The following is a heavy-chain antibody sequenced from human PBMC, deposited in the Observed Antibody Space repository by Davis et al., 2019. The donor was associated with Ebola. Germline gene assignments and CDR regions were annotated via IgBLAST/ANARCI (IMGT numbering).Heavy chain of an antibody. D-gene: IGHD4-17*01. V-gene: IGHV3-66*01. CDR1: GFTVSSNY. CDR2: IYSGGST. J-gene: IGHJ6*03. Sequence: GGSLRLSCAASGFTVSSNYMSWVRQAPGKGLEWVSVIYSGGSTYYADSVKGRFTISRDNAKNSLFLQMNSLRAEDTAVYYCAKGTYGDYSASYYYYYMDVWGKGTTVTVSS. CDR3: AKGTYGDYSASYYYYYMDV.